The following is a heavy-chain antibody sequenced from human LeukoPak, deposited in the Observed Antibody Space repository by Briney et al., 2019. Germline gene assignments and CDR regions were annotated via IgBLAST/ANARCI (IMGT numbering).Heavy chain of an antibody. Sequence: GGSLRLSCAASGFTFSSYWMSWVRQPPGRGLEWVANIKQDGSEKYYVDSVKGRFTISRDNAKNSLYLQMNSLRAEDTAVYYCARWAGNYYGSSGYPRPFEYWGQGTLVTVSS. V-gene: IGHV3-7*01. CDR1: GFTFSSYW. CDR2: IKQDGSEK. CDR3: ARWAGNYYGSSGYPRPFEY. D-gene: IGHD3-22*01. J-gene: IGHJ4*02.